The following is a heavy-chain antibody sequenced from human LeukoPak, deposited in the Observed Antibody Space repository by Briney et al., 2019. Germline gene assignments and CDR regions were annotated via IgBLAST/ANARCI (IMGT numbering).Heavy chain of an antibody. D-gene: IGHD2-15*01. Sequence: GGSLRLSCAASGFTFSSYGMSWVRQAPGKGLEWVSAISGSGGSTYYADSVKGRFTISRDNSKNTLNLQMNSLRAEDTAIYYCAKAMRRYCSGGSCAESHYWGQGTLVTVSS. CDR2: ISGSGGST. CDR3: AKAMRRYCSGGSCAESHY. CDR1: GFTFSSYG. V-gene: IGHV3-23*01. J-gene: IGHJ4*02.